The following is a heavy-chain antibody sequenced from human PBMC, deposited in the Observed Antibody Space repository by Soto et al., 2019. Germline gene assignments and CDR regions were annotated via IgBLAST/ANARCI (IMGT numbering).Heavy chain of an antibody. CDR2: IYWDDDK. V-gene: IGHV2-5*02. J-gene: IGHJ5*02. CDR3: AHYNSRANWFDP. CDR1: GFSLSTSGVG. D-gene: IGHD1-20*01. Sequence: QITLKESGPTLVKPTQTLTLTCTFSGFSLSTSGVGVGWIRQPPGKALEWLALIYWDDDKRYSPSLKSRLTITKDTYKNPVVLTMTTMDPVDTATYYCAHYNSRANWFDPWGQGTLVTVSS.